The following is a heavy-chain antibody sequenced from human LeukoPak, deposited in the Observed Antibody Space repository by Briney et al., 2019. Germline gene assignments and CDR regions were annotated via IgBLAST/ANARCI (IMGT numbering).Heavy chain of an antibody. CDR1: GFTFRGYG. CDR2: IRYEEGNK. CDR3: VSGTNGYFDD. D-gene: IGHD1-26*01. V-gene: IGHV3-30*02. Sequence: PGGSLRLSCAASGFTFRGYGMHWVRQAPGKGLEWVAFIRYEEGNKYYADSVKGRFTISRDNSKNTLYLQMNSLRAEGTAIYYCVSGTNGYFDDWGQGTLVTVSS. J-gene: IGHJ4*02.